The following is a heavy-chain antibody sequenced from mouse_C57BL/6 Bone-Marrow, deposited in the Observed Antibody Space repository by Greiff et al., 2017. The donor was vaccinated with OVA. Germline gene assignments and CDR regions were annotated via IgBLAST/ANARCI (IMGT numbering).Heavy chain of an antibody. D-gene: IGHD2-2*01. CDR1: GYTFTSYW. J-gene: IGHJ3*01. Sequence: VQLQQPGAELVKPGASVKVSCKASGYTFTSYWMHWVKQRPGQGLEWIGRIHPSDSDTNSNQKFKGKATLTVDKSSSTAYMQLSSLTSEDSAVYYCAILMVTTEFAYWGQGTLVTVSA. CDR2: IHPSDSDT. V-gene: IGHV1-74*01. CDR3: AILMVTTEFAY.